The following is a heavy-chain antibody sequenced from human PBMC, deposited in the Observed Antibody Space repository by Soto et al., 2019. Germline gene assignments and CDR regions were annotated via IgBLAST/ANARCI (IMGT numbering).Heavy chain of an antibody. CDR1: GDSASSNSAA. D-gene: IGHD1-26*01. CDR2: TYYRSKWYN. V-gene: IGHV6-1*01. Sequence: SQTLSLTCAISGDSASSNSAAWNWIRQSPSRGLEWLGRTYYRSKWYNDYAVSVKSRITINPDTSKNQFSPQLNSVTPEDTAVYFCARSGTPRVTADNEAYYYYYGMDVWGQGTTVTVSS. J-gene: IGHJ6*02. CDR3: ARSGTPRVTADNEAYYYYYGMDV.